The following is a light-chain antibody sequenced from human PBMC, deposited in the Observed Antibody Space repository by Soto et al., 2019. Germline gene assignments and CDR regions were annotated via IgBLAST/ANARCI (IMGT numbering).Light chain of an antibody. CDR1: SSDIGGHNY. J-gene: IGLJ1*01. Sequence: QSVLTQPASVSGSPGQSITISCSGSSSDIGGHNYVSWYQQHPGKAPKLILYEVSYRPSGVSNRFSGSKSGNTASLTISGRQAEDEADYYCSSFASSGTPYVFGAGTKVTVL. CDR3: SSFASSGTPYV. CDR2: EVS. V-gene: IGLV2-14*01.